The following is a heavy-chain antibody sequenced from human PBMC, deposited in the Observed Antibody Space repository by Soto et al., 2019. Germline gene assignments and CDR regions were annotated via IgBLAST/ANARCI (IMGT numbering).Heavy chain of an antibody. D-gene: IGHD6-13*01. V-gene: IGHV1-69*01. J-gene: IGHJ6*02. Sequence: QVQLVQSGAEVKKPGSSVKVSCKASGGTFSSYAISWVRQAPGPGLEWMGGIIPIFGTANYAQKFQGRVTITADESTSTAYLELSSLRSEDTAVYYCAIDIAAAGTLPYYYGMDVWGQGTTVTVSS. CDR1: GGTFSSYA. CDR2: IIPIFGTA. CDR3: AIDIAAAGTLPYYYGMDV.